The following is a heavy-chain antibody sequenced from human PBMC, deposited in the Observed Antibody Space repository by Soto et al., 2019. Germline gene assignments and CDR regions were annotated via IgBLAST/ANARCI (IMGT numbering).Heavy chain of an antibody. CDR2: IYYSGST. V-gene: IGHV4-59*01. Sequence: SETLSLTCIVSGGSISSYYWSWIRQPPGKGLEWIGYIYYSGSTNYNPSLKSRVTISVDTSKNQFSLKLSSVTAADTAVYYCARDPYCSGGSCDAFDIWGQGTMVTVSS. CDR1: GGSISSYY. CDR3: ARDPYCSGGSCDAFDI. J-gene: IGHJ3*02. D-gene: IGHD2-15*01.